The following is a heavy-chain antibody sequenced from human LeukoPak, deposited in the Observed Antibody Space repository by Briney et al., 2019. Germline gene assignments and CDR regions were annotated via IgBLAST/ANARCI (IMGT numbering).Heavy chain of an antibody. D-gene: IGHD3-9*01. CDR3: ARGSGFGV. V-gene: IGHV3-74*01. CDR2: ISSDGATT. Sequence: GGSLRLSCAASGFTFSSYGMHWVRQVPGKGLVRVSGISSDGATTHYADSVKGRFTISRDNAKNTLYLQMNSLRVEDTAVYYCARGSGFGVWGQGTLVTVSS. CDR1: GFTFSSYG. J-gene: IGHJ4*02.